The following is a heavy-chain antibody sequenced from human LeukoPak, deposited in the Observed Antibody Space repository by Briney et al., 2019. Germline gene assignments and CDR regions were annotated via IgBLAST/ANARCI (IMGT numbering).Heavy chain of an antibody. CDR1: GDSINNYF. CDR3: ARLSPMYGDYGVFHY. CDR2: IYYSWRT. D-gene: IGHD4-17*01. V-gene: IGHV4-59*08. Sequence: SETLSLTCTVSGDSINNYFWTWIRQPPGKGLEWIGSIYYSWRTNYSPSLKSRVTISVDTSKNQFSLKLSSVTAADTAVYYCARLSPMYGDYGVFHYWGQGTLVTVSS. J-gene: IGHJ4*02.